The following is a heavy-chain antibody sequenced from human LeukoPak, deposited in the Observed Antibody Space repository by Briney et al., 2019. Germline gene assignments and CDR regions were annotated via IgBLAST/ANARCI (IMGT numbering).Heavy chain of an antibody. CDR1: GYTFTSYG. V-gene: IGHV1-69*13. CDR2: IIPIFGTA. CDR3: ARGPLGYDSSGYHQTRSYFDY. Sequence: ASVKVSCKASGYTFTSYGISWVRQASGQGLEWMGGIIPIFGTANYAQKFQGRVTITADESTSTAYMELSSLRSEDTAVYYCARGPLGYDSSGYHQTRSYFDYWGQGTLVTVSS. J-gene: IGHJ4*02. D-gene: IGHD3-22*01.